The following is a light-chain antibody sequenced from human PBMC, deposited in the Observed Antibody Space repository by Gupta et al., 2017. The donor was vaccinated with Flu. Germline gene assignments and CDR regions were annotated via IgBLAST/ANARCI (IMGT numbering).Light chain of an antibody. J-gene: IGKJ1*01. CDR2: DTF. V-gene: IGKV3-20*01. Sequence: GTLSLSQGERATLSCRASQSVKNNFLAWYQQKPGQAPKFLIYDTFKRATGIPDRISGSGSGTDFTLTISGLEPEDSAVYYCQQDGSSPSTFGQGTKVEIK. CDR3: QQDGSSPST. CDR1: QSVKNNF.